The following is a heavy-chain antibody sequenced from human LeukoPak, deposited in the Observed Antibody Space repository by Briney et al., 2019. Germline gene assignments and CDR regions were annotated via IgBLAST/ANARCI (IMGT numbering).Heavy chain of an antibody. D-gene: IGHD2-2*01. Sequence: SVKVSCKVSGGTLSGFAISWARQARGHGLEWMGGIIPMYTTANYAQKFQGRVTITADESTNTAYMELSSLRSEDTAVYYCASRWILGYYSSNTCGHNYYNGMDVWGKGTTVTVSP. V-gene: IGHV1-69*01. CDR3: ASRWILGYYSSNTCGHNYYNGMDV. CDR2: IIPMYTTA. CDR1: GGTLSGFA. J-gene: IGHJ6*04.